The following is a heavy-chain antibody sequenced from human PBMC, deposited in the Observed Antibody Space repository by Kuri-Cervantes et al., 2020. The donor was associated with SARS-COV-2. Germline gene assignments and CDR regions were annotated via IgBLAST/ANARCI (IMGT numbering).Heavy chain of an antibody. CDR3: ARGLMGYCTGGVCPTRIDP. Sequence: LRLSCTVSGGSISSGDYYWSWIRRPPGKGLEWIGYIYYSGSTYYNPSLKSRVTISVDTSKNQFSLKLSSMTAADTAVYYCARGLMGYCTGGVCPTRIDPWGQGTLVTVSS. J-gene: IGHJ5*02. CDR2: IYYSGST. CDR1: GGSISSGDYY. V-gene: IGHV4-30-4*01. D-gene: IGHD2-8*02.